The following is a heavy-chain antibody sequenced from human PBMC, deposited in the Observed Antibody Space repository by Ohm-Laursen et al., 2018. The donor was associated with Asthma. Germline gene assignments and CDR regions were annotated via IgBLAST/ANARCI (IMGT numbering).Heavy chain of an antibody. CDR1: GYTFTSYS. V-gene: IGHV1-69*13. Sequence: ASVKVSCKASGYTFTSYSMHWVRQAPGQGLEWMGGIIPIFGTANYAQNFRGRVTITADESTSTAYMDLSSLRSEDTAVYYCARGRYDSSDYDLYGLDVWGQGTTATVSS. D-gene: IGHD3-22*01. CDR3: ARGRYDSSDYDLYGLDV. CDR2: IIPIFGTA. J-gene: IGHJ6*02.